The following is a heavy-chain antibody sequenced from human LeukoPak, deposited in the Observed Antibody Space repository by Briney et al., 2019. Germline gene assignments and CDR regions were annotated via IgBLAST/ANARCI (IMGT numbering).Heavy chain of an antibody. V-gene: IGHV3-30*18. Sequence: PGGSLRLSCAASGFTFSSYGMHWVRQAPGKGLEWVAVISYDGSNKYYADSVKGRFTISRDNSKNTLYLQMNSLRAEDTAVYYCAKEGGSWYYFDYWGQGTLVTVSS. CDR2: ISYDGSNK. CDR3: AKEGGSWYYFDY. J-gene: IGHJ4*02. CDR1: GFTFSSYG. D-gene: IGHD6-13*01.